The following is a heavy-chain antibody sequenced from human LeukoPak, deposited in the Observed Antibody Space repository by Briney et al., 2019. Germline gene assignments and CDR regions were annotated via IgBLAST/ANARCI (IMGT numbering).Heavy chain of an antibody. CDR3: ARDLMDPYGMDV. J-gene: IGHJ6*02. V-gene: IGHV4-31*03. CDR1: GGSISSSSYS. CDR2: IYYSGST. Sequence: PSETLSLTCTVSGGSISSSSYSWGWIRQHPGKGLEWIGYIYYSGSTYYNPSLKSRVTLSVDTSKKQFSLKLSSVTAADTAVYYCARDLMDPYGMDVWGQGTTVTVSS. D-gene: IGHD2-2*03.